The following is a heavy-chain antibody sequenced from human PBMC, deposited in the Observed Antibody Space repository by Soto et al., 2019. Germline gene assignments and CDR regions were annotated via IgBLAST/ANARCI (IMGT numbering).Heavy chain of an antibody. CDR2: ISYDGSNK. J-gene: IGHJ4*02. CDR1: GFTFSSYG. Sequence: GGSLRLSCAASGFTFSSYGMHWVRQAPDKGLEWVAVISYDGSNKYYADSVKGRFTISRDNSKNTLYLQMNSLRAEDTAVYYCAKDPSFSKLRFLEWFPSHWGQGTLVTVSS. D-gene: IGHD3-3*01. V-gene: IGHV3-30*18. CDR3: AKDPSFSKLRFLEWFPSH.